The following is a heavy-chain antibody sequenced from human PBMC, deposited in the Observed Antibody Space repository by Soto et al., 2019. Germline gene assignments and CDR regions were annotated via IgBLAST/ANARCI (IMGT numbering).Heavy chain of an antibody. CDR3: ARERVNTLYYYGMDV. V-gene: IGHV3-21*01. CDR1: GFTFSSYS. Sequence: PXESLRLSFAASGFTFSSYSMNWVRQAPGKGLEWVSSISSSSSYIYYADSVKGRFTISRDNAKNSLYLQMNSLRAEDTAVYYCARERVNTLYYYGMDVWGQGTTVTVSS. CDR2: ISSSSSYI. D-gene: IGHD6-13*01. J-gene: IGHJ6*02.